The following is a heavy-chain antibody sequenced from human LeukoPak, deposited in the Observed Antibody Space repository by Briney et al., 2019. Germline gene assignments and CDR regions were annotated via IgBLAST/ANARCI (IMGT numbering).Heavy chain of an antibody. CDR2: ISGSGGST. V-gene: IGHV3-23*01. CDR3: AKDRYISAVAGRPYYFDY. J-gene: IGHJ4*02. CDR1: GFTFGSYA. D-gene: IGHD6-19*01. Sequence: PGGSLRLSCAASGFTFGSYAMSWVRQAPGKGLEWVSAISGSGGSTYYADSVKGRFTISRDNSKNTLYLQMNSLRAEDTAVYYCAKDRYISAVAGRPYYFDYWGQGTLVTVSS.